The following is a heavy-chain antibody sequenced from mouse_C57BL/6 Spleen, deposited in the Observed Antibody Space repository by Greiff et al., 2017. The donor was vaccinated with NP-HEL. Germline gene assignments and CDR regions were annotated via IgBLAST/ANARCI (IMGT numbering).Heavy chain of an antibody. Sequence: QVQLQQPGAELVRPGSSVKLSCKASGYTFTSYWMHWVKQRPIQGLDWIGNIDPSDSETHYNQKFKDKATLTVDKSSSTAYMQLSSLTSEDSAVYYCARSHDYDGYYYAMDYWGQGTSVTVSS. D-gene: IGHD2-4*01. CDR1: GYTFTSYW. V-gene: IGHV1-52*01. CDR2: IDPSDSET. CDR3: ARSHDYDGYYYAMDY. J-gene: IGHJ4*01.